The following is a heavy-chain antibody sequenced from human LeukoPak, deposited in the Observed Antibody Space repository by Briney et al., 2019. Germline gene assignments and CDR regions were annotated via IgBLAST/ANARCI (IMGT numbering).Heavy chain of an antibody. V-gene: IGHV4-39*02. D-gene: IGHD3-3*01. CDR2: VYYRGNT. CDR1: GGSVSSISYY. CDR3: VREAINYDFWSSYYREYYFDY. Sequence: PSETLSLTCTVSGGSVSSISYYWGWIRQPPGKGLEWIGTVYYRGNTYYNPTLRSRVTISLDTSKSQFSLKVTSVTAADTAVYYCVREAINYDFWSSYYREYYFDYWGQGTLVTVSS. J-gene: IGHJ4*02.